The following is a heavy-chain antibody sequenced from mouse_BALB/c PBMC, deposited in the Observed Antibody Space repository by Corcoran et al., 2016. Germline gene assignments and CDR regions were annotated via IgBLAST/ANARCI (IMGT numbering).Heavy chain of an antibody. CDR1: GFNIKDTY. D-gene: IGHD4-1*01. Sequence: EVQLQQSGAELVKPGASVKLSCTASGFNIKDTYMHWVKQRPEQGLEWIGRIDPANGNTKYDPKFQGKATITADTSSNTAYLQLSSLTAEDTAVYYCGNWDWYFDVWCAGTTVTVSS. CDR3: GNWDWYFDV. J-gene: IGHJ1*01. V-gene: IGHV14-3*02. CDR2: IDPANGNT.